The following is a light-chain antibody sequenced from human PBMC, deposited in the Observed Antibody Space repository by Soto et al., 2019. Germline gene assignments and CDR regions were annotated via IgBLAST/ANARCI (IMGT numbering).Light chain of an antibody. CDR3: QQYGSSLYT. J-gene: IGKJ2*01. CDR2: GAS. Sequence: ENVLTQSPGTLSLSPGERATLSCRASQSVTNSYLAWYQQKPGQAPWLLIYGASSRATGIPDRFSGSGSGTDFTLTISRLEPEDFAVYYCQQYGSSLYTFGQGTKLEIK. V-gene: IGKV3-20*01. CDR1: QSVTNSY.